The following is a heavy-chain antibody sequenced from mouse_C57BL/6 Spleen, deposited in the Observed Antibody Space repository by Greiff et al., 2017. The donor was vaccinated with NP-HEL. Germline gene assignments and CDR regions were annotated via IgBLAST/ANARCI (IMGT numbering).Heavy chain of an antibody. D-gene: IGHD4-1*01. Sequence: EVQGVESGGGLVQPGGSMKLSCVASGFTFSNYWMNWVRQSPEKGLEWVAQIRLKSDNYATHYAESVKGRFTISRDDSKSSVYLQMNNLRAEDTGIYYCTDLLGYYYAMDYWGQGTSVTVSS. CDR2: IRLKSDNYAT. CDR1: GFTFSNYW. CDR3: TDLLGYYYAMDY. V-gene: IGHV6-3*01. J-gene: IGHJ4*01.